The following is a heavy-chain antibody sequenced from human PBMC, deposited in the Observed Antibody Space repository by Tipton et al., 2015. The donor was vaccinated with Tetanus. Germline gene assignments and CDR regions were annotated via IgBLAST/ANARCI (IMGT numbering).Heavy chain of an antibody. CDR2: IYESGDT. CDR3: ARHQSGYFTPFDY. Sequence: LSLTCTVSGGSIRGGTFYWGWIRQPPGKGLEWIGSIYESGDTYYIPSLKSRVTISVDTSKNQFSLSLNSMAAADTGVYYCARHQSGYFTPFDYWGQGNLVTVSS. J-gene: IGHJ4*02. CDR1: GGSIRGGTFY. D-gene: IGHD3-3*01. V-gene: IGHV4-39*01.